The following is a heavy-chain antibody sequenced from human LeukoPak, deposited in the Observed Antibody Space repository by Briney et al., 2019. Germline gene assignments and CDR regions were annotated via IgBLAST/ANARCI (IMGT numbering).Heavy chain of an antibody. CDR3: AKIAQWSPYYGDYGSDY. J-gene: IGHJ4*02. V-gene: IGHV3-30*18. CDR2: ISSDGTDK. D-gene: IGHD4-17*01. Sequence: GGSLRLSCAASGFTFSTYDMHWVRQAPGKGLEWVALISSDGTDKYYADSVKGRFTISRDNSQNTLYLQVNTLYLQMNSLRAEDTAVYYCAKIAQWSPYYGDYGSDYWGQGTLVTVSS. CDR1: GFTFSTYD.